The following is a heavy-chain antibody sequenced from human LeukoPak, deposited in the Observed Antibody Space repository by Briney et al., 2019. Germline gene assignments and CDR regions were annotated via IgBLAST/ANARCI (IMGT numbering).Heavy chain of an antibody. J-gene: IGHJ5*02. CDR2: IYYSGST. CDR1: GGSISSYY. V-gene: IGHV4-59*12. CDR3: ARIQLRRSGWVDP. Sequence: SETLSLTCTVSGGSISSYYWSWIRQPPGKGLEWIGYIYYSGSTNYNPSLKSRVTISVDTSKNQFSLKLSSVTAADTAVYYCARIQLRRSGWVDPWGQGTLVTVSS. D-gene: IGHD6-19*01.